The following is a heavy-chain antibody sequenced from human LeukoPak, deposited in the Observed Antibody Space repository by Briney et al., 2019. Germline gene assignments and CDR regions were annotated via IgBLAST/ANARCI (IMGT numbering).Heavy chain of an antibody. CDR2: INHSGST. Sequence: SETLSLTCAVYGGSFSGYYWSWIRQPPGKGLEWIGEINHSGSTNYNPSLKSRVTISVDTSKNQFSLKLSSVTAADTAVYYCARGILYYDILTGYLLYYFDYWGQGTLVTVSS. J-gene: IGHJ4*02. CDR3: ARGILYYDILTGYLLYYFDY. D-gene: IGHD3-9*01. V-gene: IGHV4-34*01. CDR1: GGSFSGYY.